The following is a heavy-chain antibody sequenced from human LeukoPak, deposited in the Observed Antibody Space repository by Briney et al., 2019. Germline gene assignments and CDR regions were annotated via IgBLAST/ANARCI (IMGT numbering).Heavy chain of an antibody. CDR2: IYSGGST. Sequence: PGGSLRLSCAASGFTVSSNYMSWVRQAPGKGLEWVSVIYSGGSTYYADSVKGRFTISRDNSKNTLYLQMNSLRAEDTAVYYCARDLVSGSGSYDRVDYWGQGTLVTVSS. D-gene: IGHD3-10*01. V-gene: IGHV3-66*02. J-gene: IGHJ4*02. CDR3: ARDLVSGSGSYDRVDY. CDR1: GFTVSSNY.